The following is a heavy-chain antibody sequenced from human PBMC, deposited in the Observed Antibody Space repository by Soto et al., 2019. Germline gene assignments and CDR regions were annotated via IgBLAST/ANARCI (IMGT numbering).Heavy chain of an antibody. CDR1: GFTFSSYW. V-gene: IGHV3-74*01. CDR3: ARDQGYYYDSSGRDAFDI. Sequence: PGGSLRLSCAASGFTFSSYWMHWVRQAPGKGLVWVSRINSDGSSTSYADSVKGRFTISRDNAKNTLYLQMNSLRAEYTAVYYCARDQGYYYDSSGRDAFDIWGQGTMVTVS. D-gene: IGHD3-22*01. J-gene: IGHJ3*02. CDR2: INSDGSST.